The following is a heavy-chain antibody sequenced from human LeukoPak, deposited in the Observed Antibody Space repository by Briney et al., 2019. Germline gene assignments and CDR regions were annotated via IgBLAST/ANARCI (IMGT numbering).Heavy chain of an antibody. CDR1: GFTFSSYS. V-gene: IGHV3-30*03. Sequence: GGSLRHSCAASGFTFSSYSRNWVRQAPGKGLEWVAVISYDGSNKYYADSVKGRFTISRDNSKNTLYLQMNSLRAEDTAVYYCARDIGGYWGQGTLVTVSS. CDR3: ARDIGGY. J-gene: IGHJ4*02. D-gene: IGHD3-10*01. CDR2: ISYDGSNK.